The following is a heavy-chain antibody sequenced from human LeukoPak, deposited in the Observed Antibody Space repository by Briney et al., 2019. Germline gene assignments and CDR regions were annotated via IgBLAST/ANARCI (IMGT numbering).Heavy chain of an antibody. D-gene: IGHD6-13*01. CDR1: GDTFTGYY. V-gene: IGHV1-2*02. J-gene: IGHJ4*02. Sequence: ASLRISSTASGDTFTGYYMHWVRHAPGQRLEGIWGINPNSWGTNYAQKFQGTVTMTRGTSLNTAPMELRRVRSDDTAVYYCAREDYSSRCLDYWGQGPVVTVSS. CDR2: INPNSWGT. CDR3: AREDYSSRCLDY.